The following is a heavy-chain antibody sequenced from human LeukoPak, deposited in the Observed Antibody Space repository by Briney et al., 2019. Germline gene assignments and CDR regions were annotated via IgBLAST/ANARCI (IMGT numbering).Heavy chain of an antibody. CDR2: IYYSGST. V-gene: IGHV4-59*01. CDR1: GGSISSYY. J-gene: IGHJ4*02. CDR3: ASQSWDYYDSSGYPDY. D-gene: IGHD3-22*01. Sequence: PSETLSLTCTVSGGSISSYYWSWIRQPPGKGLEWLGYIYYSGSTNYNPSLKSRVTISVDTSKNQFSLKLSSVTAADTAVYYCASQSWDYYDSSGYPDYWGQGTLVTVSS.